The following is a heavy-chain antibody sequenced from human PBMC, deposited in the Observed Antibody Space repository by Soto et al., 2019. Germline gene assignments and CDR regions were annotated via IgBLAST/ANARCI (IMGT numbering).Heavy chain of an antibody. D-gene: IGHD1-26*01. V-gene: IGHV3-15*01. CDR1: GFTFSNAW. Sequence: GGSLRLSCAASGFTFSNAWMSWVRQAPGKGLEWVGRIKSKTDGGTTDYAAPVKGRFTISRDDSKNTLYLQMNSLKTEDTAVYYSTTDPRTVVGATDWGQGTLVTVSS. J-gene: IGHJ4*02. CDR3: TTDPRTVVGATD. CDR2: IKSKTDGGTT.